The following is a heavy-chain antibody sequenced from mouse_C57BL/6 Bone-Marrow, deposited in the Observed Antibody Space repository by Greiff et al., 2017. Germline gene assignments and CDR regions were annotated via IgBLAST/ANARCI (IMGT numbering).Heavy chain of an antibody. CDR2: ISSGSSTI. CDR1: GFTFSDYG. V-gene: IGHV5-17*01. Sequence: EVKVEESGGGLVKPGGSLKLSCAASGFTFSDYGMHWVRQAPEKGLEWVAYISSGSSTIYYADTVKGRVTISRDNAKNTLFLQMTSLRSEDTAMYYCAITTVVATDAMDYWGQGTSVTVSS. CDR3: AITTVVATDAMDY. D-gene: IGHD1-1*01. J-gene: IGHJ4*01.